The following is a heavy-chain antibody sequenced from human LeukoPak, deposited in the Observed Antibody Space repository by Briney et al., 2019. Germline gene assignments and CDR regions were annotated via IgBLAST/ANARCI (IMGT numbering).Heavy chain of an antibody. J-gene: IGHJ4*02. V-gene: IGHV3-30-3*01. CDR2: ISFDGNNK. D-gene: IGHD2-8*01. CDR3: ARDIAGDTKFDY. CDR1: GFTFTSYA. Sequence: GGSLSLSCAASGFTFTSYAMHWVRQAPGKGLEWVTAISFDGNNKYYEDSVKGRFTTSRDNSKNTLYLEMNSLRPEDTAVYYCARDIAGDTKFDYWGQGVLVTVSS.